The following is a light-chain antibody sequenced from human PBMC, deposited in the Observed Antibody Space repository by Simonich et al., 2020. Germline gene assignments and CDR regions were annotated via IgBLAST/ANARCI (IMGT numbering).Light chain of an antibody. CDR3: CSYAGSSTWV. CDR1: SSDVGSYNL. J-gene: IGLJ3*02. Sequence: QSALTHPASVSGSPGQSIPIPSPGTSSDVGSYNLVSWSQQPPGKAPKPMIYEGSKRPSGVSNRFSGSKSGNTASLTISGLQAEDEADYYCCSYAGSSTWVFGGGTKLTVL. CDR2: EGS. V-gene: IGLV2-23*01.